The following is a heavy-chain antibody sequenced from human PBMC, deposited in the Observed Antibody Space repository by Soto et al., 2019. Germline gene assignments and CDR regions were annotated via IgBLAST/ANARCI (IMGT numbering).Heavy chain of an antibody. V-gene: IGHV4-34*01. J-gene: IGHJ4*02. Sequence: SETLSLTCAVYGGSFSGYYWSWIRQPPGKGLEWIGEINHSGSTNYNPSLKSRVTISVDTSKNQFSLKLSSVTAADTAVYYCARGYNWNDVHFDYWGQGTLVTVSS. CDR2: INHSGST. CDR1: GGSFSGYY. CDR3: ARGYNWNDVHFDY. D-gene: IGHD1-20*01.